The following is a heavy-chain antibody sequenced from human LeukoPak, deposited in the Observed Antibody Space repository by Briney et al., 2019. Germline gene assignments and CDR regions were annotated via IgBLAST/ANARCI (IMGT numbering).Heavy chain of an antibody. CDR1: GFTFGDYA. CDR2: IRSKAYGGTT. CDR3: ARGEISGWYYFDY. Sequence: GGSLRLSCTASGFTFGDYAMSWFRQAPGKGLEWVGFIRSKAYGGTTEYAASVKGRFTISRDDSKSIAYLQMNSLKTEDTAVHYCARGEISGWYYFDYWGQGTLVTVSS. J-gene: IGHJ4*02. V-gene: IGHV3-49*03. D-gene: IGHD6-19*01.